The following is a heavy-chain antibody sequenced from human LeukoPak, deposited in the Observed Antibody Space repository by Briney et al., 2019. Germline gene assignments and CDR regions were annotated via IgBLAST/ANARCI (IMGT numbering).Heavy chain of an antibody. V-gene: IGHV3-23*01. CDR2: ISGSGGST. CDR3: GRNYYDSSGYYYFGIDY. J-gene: IGHJ4*02. CDR1: GFTFSSYA. D-gene: IGHD3-22*01. Sequence: GGSLRLSCAASGFTFSSYAMSWVRQAPGKGLEWVSAISGSGGSTYYADSVKGRLTISRDNSKNTLYLQMNSLRAEDTAVYYCGRNYYDSSGYYYFGIDYWGQGTLVTVSS.